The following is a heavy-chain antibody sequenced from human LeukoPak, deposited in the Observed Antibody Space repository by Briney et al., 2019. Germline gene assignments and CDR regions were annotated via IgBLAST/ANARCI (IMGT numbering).Heavy chain of an antibody. V-gene: IGHV4-59*01. D-gene: IGHD1-26*01. J-gene: IGHJ3*01. CDR3: ARELGTIVETASSRSHAFVV. Sequence: SETLSLTCRGYGGSFCRFCWSWSRQPPGKGLEWIGYIYYSGSTNYNPSLKSRVTISVDTSKNQFSLKLTSVTAADTAVYYCARELGTIVETASSRSHAFVVRGQGTMVTVSS. CDR1: GGSFCRFC. CDR2: IYYSGST.